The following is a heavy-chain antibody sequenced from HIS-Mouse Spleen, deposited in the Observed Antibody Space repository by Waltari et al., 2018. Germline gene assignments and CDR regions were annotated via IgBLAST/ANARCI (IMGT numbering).Heavy chain of an antibody. CDR1: GGSISSYY. V-gene: IGHV4-4*07. CDR3: ARDFHDFWSGYYGGDKKHDAFDI. J-gene: IGHJ3*02. D-gene: IGHD3-3*01. CDR2: IDTSRST. Sequence: QVQLQESGPGLVKPSETLSLTCTVSGGSISSYYWSWIRQPAGKGLEWIGRIDTSRSTTYNPSLKGRVPMSVDTSKNQFSLKLSSVTAADTAVYYCARDFHDFWSGYYGGDKKHDAFDIWGQGTMVTVSS.